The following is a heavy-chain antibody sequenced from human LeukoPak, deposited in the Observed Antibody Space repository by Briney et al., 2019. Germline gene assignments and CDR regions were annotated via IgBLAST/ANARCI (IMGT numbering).Heavy chain of an antibody. J-gene: IGHJ4*02. CDR2: IYTGGST. CDR1: DGYISIYY. CDR3: AREGDYYDTSGYYYVRWFDY. D-gene: IGHD3-22*01. V-gene: IGHV4-4*07. Sequence: SETLSLTCTVSDGYISIYYWSWIRQPAGKGLEWIGRIYTGGSTNYNPSLNSRVTMSVDTPKNQFSLKLSSVTAADTAVYYCAREGDYYDTSGYYYVRWFDYWGQGTLVTVSS.